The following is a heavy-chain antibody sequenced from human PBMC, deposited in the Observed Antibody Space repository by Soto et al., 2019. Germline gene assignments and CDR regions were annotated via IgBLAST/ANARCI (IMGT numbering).Heavy chain of an antibody. Sequence: GGSLGRSCTASGFPFSDYWMHWVRQAPGKGLVWVSRIHPDERTTSYADSVRGRFTVSRDNAKNTLYLQMHSLSAEDTAVYYCTSLSRAVSGFAFDIWGQRTMVTVSS. V-gene: IGHV3-74*01. J-gene: IGHJ3*02. CDR1: GFPFSDYW. CDR2: IHPDERTT. D-gene: IGHD3-3*01. CDR3: TSLSRAVSGFAFDI.